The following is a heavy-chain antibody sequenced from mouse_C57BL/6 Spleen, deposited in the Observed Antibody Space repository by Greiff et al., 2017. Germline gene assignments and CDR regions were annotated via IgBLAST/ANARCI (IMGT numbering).Heavy chain of an antibody. J-gene: IGHJ4*01. Sequence: QVQLKESGPELVKPGASVTISCKASGYAFSSSWMNWVKQRPGKGLEWIGRIYPGDGDTNYNGNIKGKDTLTADKSSSTAYLQLSSLTSEDSAVYFCTGSGYFGSSTRVYYAMDYWGQGTSVTVSS. CDR1: GYAFSSSW. D-gene: IGHD1-1*01. CDR3: TGSGYFGSSTRVYYAMDY. V-gene: IGHV1-82*01. CDR2: IYPGDGDT.